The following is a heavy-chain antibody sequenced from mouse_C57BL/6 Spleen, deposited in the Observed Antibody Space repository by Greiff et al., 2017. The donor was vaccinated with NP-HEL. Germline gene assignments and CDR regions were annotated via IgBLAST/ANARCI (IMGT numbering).Heavy chain of an antibody. CDR3: ARQSYYYGSSHYYAMDY. J-gene: IGHJ4*01. V-gene: IGHV5-6*01. CDR1: GFTFSSYG. Sequence: EVKLMESGGDLVKPGGSLKLSCAASGFTFSSYGMSWVRQTPDKRLEWVATISSGGSYTYYPDSVKGRFTISRDNAKNTLYLQMSSLKSEDTAMYYCARQSYYYGSSHYYAMDYWGQGTSVTVSS. CDR2: ISSGGSYT. D-gene: IGHD1-1*01.